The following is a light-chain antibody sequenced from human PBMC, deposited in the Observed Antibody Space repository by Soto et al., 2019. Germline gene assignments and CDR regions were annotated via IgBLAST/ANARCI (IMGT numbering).Light chain of an antibody. Sequence: DIQMTQSPSSLSASVGDRATITCRASQSISSYLNWYQQKPGKAPKLLIYAASSLQSGVPSRFSGSASGTDFTLTISSLQPEDFATYYCQQSYSTPLTFGGGTKVDIK. V-gene: IGKV1-39*01. J-gene: IGKJ4*01. CDR1: QSISSY. CDR3: QQSYSTPLT. CDR2: AAS.